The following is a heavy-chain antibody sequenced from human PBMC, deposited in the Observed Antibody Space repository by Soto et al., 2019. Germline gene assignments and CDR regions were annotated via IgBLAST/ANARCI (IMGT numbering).Heavy chain of an antibody. CDR1: GFIVSSNQ. D-gene: IGHD2-21*02. J-gene: IGHJ4*02. CDR3: ARGGDSYIDY. V-gene: IGHV3-7*03. Sequence: GGSLRLSCVASGFIVSSNQMSWVRQAPGRGLEWVANIIQEGGEKSYVDSVKGRFSVSRDNAHNSLYLQMNSLRVEDTAMYYCARGGDSYIDYWGQGALVTVSS. CDR2: IIQEGGEK.